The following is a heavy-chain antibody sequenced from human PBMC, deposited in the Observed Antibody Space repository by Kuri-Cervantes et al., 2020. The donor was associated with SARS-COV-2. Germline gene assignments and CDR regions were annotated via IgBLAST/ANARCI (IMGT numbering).Heavy chain of an antibody. Sequence: GGSLRLSCAASGFTFSSYWMSWVRQAPGKALQWVSSISGSGSYIYYADSMKGRFTISRDNAKNSLYLQMNSLRAEDTAVYYCARDNSLSGWYWYFDLWGRGTLVTVSS. J-gene: IGHJ2*01. V-gene: IGHV3-21*01. CDR2: ISGSGSYI. CDR1: GFTFSSYW. D-gene: IGHD6-19*01. CDR3: ARDNSLSGWYWYFDL.